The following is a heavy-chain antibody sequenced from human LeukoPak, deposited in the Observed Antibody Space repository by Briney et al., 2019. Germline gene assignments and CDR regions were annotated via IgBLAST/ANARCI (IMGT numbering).Heavy chain of an antibody. D-gene: IGHD6-13*01. J-gene: IGHJ4*02. V-gene: IGHV3-33*06. CDR2: IWYDESNK. CDR3: AKDRGGSSCIDY. Sequence: GGSLRLSCAASGFTFSRYGMHWVRQAPGKGLEWVAVIWYDESNKYYADSVKGRFTISRDNSKNTLYLQMNSLRAEDTAVYYCAKDRGGSSCIDYWGQGTLVAVSS. CDR1: GFTFSRYG.